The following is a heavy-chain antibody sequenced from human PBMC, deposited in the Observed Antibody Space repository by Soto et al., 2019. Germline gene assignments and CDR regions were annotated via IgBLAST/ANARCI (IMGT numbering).Heavy chain of an antibody. CDR2: IYYSGST. CDR1: GGSISSYY. V-gene: IGHV4-59*08. D-gene: IGHD3-10*01. CDR3: ARRLEEFGNYWFDP. J-gene: IGHJ5*02. Sequence: SETLSLTCTVSGGSISSYYWSWIRQPPGKGLEWIGYIYYSGSTYYNPSLKSRITISVDTSKNQFSLKLNSVTAADTAVYYCARRLEEFGNYWFDPWGQGTLVTVSS.